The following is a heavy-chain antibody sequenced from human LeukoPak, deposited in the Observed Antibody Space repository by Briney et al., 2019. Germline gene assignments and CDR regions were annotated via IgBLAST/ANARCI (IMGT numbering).Heavy chain of an antibody. J-gene: IGHJ5*02. D-gene: IGHD6-13*01. CDR1: GYTFTSYY. Sequence: ASVKVSCKASGYTFTSYYMHWVRQASGRGLEWMGWMNPNNGKTGYAQKFQGRVTMTRDTSISTAYMDLRDLRSEDTAVYYCVRDGEGAGISVNYWFDPWGQGTLVTVSS. CDR2: MNPNNGKT. V-gene: IGHV1-8*02. CDR3: VRDGEGAGISVNYWFDP.